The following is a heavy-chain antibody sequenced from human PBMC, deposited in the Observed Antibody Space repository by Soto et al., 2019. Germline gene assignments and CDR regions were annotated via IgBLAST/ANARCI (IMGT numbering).Heavy chain of an antibody. CDR1: GYTLTELF. Sequence: ASVKVSCKVSGYTLTELFMHWVRQAPGKGLEWMGGFDPEDADTIYAQKFQGRVTMTEDTSTDTAYMELSNLRSEDTAVYYCATLKSDLGLSGNYFNYFDYWGQGTLVTV. CDR3: ATLKSDLGLSGNYFNYFDY. V-gene: IGHV1-24*01. D-gene: IGHD3-10*01. J-gene: IGHJ4*02. CDR2: FDPEDADT.